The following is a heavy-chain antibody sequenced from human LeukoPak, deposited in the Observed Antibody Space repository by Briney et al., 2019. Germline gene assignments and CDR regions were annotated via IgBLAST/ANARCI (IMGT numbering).Heavy chain of an antibody. CDR3: ARTDISGWSRPLDC. Sequence: GGSLRLSCAASGFTFSRYALHWVRQAPGKGLEWVAVISSDGSNKYYAGSVEGRFTISRDNYNNTLLLQMNSLRAEDSAVYYCARTDISGWSRPLDCWGQGTLVTVSS. V-gene: IGHV3-30-3*01. D-gene: IGHD6-19*01. CDR2: ISSDGSNK. J-gene: IGHJ4*02. CDR1: GFTFSRYA.